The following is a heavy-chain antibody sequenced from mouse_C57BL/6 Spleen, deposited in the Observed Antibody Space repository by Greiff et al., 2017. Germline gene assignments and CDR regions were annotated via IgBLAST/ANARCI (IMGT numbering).Heavy chain of an antibody. Sequence: QVQLKESGAELVKPGASVKMCKASGYTFTTYPIEWMKQNHGKSLEWIGNFHPYNDDTKYNEKFKGKATLTVEKSSSTVYLELSRLTSDDSAVYYCARGGYGSSYDWYFDVWGTGTTVTVSS. D-gene: IGHD1-1*01. V-gene: IGHV1-47*01. CDR1: GYTFTTYP. CDR3: ARGGYGSSYDWYFDV. J-gene: IGHJ1*03. CDR2: FHPYNDDT.